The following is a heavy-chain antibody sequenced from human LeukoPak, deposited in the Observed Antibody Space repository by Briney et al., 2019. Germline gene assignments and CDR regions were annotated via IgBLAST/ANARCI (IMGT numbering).Heavy chain of an antibody. CDR1: GFTFSSYS. CDR2: ISSSSSYI. D-gene: IGHD3-22*01. Sequence: PGGSLRLSCAASGFTFSSYSMNWVRQAPGKGLEWVSSISSSSSYIYYADSVKGRFTISRDNAENSLYLQMNSLRAEDTAVYYCASSYYYDSSGSDAFDIWGQGTMVTVSS. J-gene: IGHJ3*02. CDR3: ASSYYYDSSGSDAFDI. V-gene: IGHV3-21*01.